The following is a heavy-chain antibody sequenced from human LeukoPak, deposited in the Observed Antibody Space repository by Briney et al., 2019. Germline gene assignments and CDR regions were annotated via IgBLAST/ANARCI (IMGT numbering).Heavy chain of an antibody. J-gene: IGHJ4*02. Sequence: ASVKVSCKASGYSFTAFYLHWVRQAPGQGLEWMGWIHPRSGETNYAYKFRGRVTMTRDPSISTAYMDLGSLGSDDTAVYCCARDGEYGTGSYYRGCFDYWGQGILVTVSS. CDR2: IHPRSGET. CDR3: ARDGEYGTGSYYRGCFDY. CDR1: GYSFTAFY. V-gene: IGHV1-2*02. D-gene: IGHD3-10*01.